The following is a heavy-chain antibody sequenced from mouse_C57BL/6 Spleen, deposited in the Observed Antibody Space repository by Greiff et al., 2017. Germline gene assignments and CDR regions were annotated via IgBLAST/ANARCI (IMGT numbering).Heavy chain of an antibody. J-gene: IGHJ1*03. CDR3: ARRNLWGYWYFDV. D-gene: IGHD6-1*01. Sequence: EVQVVESGGGLVKPGGSLKLSCAASGFTFSDYGMHWVRQAPEKGLEWVAYISSGSSTIYYADTVKGRFTISRANAKNTLFLQMTSLRSEDTAMYYCARRNLWGYWYFDVWGTGTTVTVSA. CDR2: ISSGSSTI. CDR1: GFTFSDYG. V-gene: IGHV5-17*01.